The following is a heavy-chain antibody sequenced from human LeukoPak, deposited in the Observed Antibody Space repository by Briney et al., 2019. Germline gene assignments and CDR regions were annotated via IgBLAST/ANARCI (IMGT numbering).Heavy chain of an antibody. CDR1: GGTFSSYA. Sequence: SVKVSCKASGGTFSSYAISWVRQAPGQGLEWMGRIIPILGIANYAQKFQGRVTITADKSTSTAYMELSSLRSEDTAVYYCAREAVPGSAVAQYYFDYWGQGTLVTVSS. V-gene: IGHV1-69*04. CDR2: IIPILGIA. J-gene: IGHJ4*02. CDR3: AREAVPGSAVAQYYFDY. D-gene: IGHD6-19*01.